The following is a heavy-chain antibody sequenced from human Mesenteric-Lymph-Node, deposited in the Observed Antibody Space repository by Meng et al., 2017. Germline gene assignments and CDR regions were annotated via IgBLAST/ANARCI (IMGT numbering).Heavy chain of an antibody. V-gene: IGHV4-30-4*01. CDR2: IYNSGST. Sequence: QVRRRWAGPGLVKPSQTLSLTCTVSGGSISSGDYYWSWIRQPPGKGLEWIGYIYNSGSTYYNPSLKSRVTISVDTSKNQFSLKLRFVTAADTAVYYCAREGRSHQVGVSVYWGQGNLVTVSS. CDR3: AREGRSHQVGVSVY. CDR1: GGSISSGDYY. J-gene: IGHJ4*02. D-gene: IGHD2-21*01.